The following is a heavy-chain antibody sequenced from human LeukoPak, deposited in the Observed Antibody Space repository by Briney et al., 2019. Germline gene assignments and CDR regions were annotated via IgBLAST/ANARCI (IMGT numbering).Heavy chain of an antibody. CDR1: SGSFSSYY. J-gene: IGHJ2*01. CDR3: ARGPRRYTSGWLDWYFDL. D-gene: IGHD6-19*01. Sequence: SETLSLTCAVYSGSFSSYYWSWIRQPPGKGLEWIGESNHSGATNYNPSLKSRVTMSVETSKNQFFLKLRSLTAADTAVYYCARGPRRYTSGWLDWYFDLWGRGTLVIVSS. V-gene: IGHV4-34*01. CDR2: SNHSGAT.